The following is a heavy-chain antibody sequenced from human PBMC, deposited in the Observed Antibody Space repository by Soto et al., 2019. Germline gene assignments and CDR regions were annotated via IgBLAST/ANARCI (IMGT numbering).Heavy chain of an antibody. Sequence: SGGSLRLSCAASGFTFSSYWMSWVRQAPGKGLEWVANIRSSSSDKYYADSVKGRFTISRDNAKNSLYLQMNSLRAEDTAVYYCARDRGYCSSTSCYYMDVWGKGTTVTVSS. CDR3: ARDRGYCSSTSCYYMDV. CDR2: IRSSSSDK. CDR1: GFTFSSYW. J-gene: IGHJ6*03. V-gene: IGHV3-21*05. D-gene: IGHD2-2*01.